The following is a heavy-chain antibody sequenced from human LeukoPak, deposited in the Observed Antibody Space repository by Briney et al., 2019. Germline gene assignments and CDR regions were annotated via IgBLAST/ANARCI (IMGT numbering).Heavy chain of an antibody. V-gene: IGHV3-21*01. CDR1: GFTFNSYS. CDR2: ISSSSSSI. Sequence: GGSLRLSCAASGFTFNSYSMNWVRQAPGKGLEWVSSISSSSSSIYYADSVKGRFTISRDNAKNSLYLQMNSLRVEDTAVYYCASWFGSHWGQGTLVTVSS. D-gene: IGHD2-15*01. CDR3: ASWFGSH. J-gene: IGHJ4*02.